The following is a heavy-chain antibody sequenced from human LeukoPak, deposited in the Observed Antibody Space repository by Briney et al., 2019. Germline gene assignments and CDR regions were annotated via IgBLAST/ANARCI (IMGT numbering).Heavy chain of an antibody. D-gene: IGHD5-18*01. CDR1: GGSISSYY. CDR2: IYYTGST. CDR3: ARGRTTMVSRYFDY. Sequence: PSETLSLTCTVFGGSISSYYWSWIRQPPGKGLEWIGYIYYTGSTNYNPSLKSRVTISVDTSKNQFSLKLNSVTAADTAVYYCARGRTTMVSRYFDYWGQGTLVTVSS. V-gene: IGHV4-59*01. J-gene: IGHJ4*02.